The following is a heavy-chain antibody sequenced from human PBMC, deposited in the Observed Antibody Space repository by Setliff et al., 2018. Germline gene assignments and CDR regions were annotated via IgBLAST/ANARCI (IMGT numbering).Heavy chain of an antibody. D-gene: IGHD6-19*01. CDR3: ARRERLVYYFDY. CDR2: IYYSGST. V-gene: IGHV4-30-4*08. Sequence: SETLSLTCAVYGGSFSGYYWSWIRQPPGKGLEWIGYIYYSGSTYYNPSLKSRVTISVDTSKNQFSLKLSSVTAADTAVYYCARRERLVYYFDYWGQGTLVTVSS. J-gene: IGHJ4*02. CDR1: GGSFSGYY.